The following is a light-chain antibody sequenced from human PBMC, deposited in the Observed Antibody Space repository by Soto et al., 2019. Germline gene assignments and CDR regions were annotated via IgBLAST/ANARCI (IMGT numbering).Light chain of an antibody. V-gene: IGKV1-39*01. J-gene: IGKJ4*01. CDR3: QQSDITPT. Sequence: DIQMPQSPSPVSASLGDRFSITCRASQSIVRALNWYQQKPGKAPKLLIYAGSILQSGVPSRFSGSGSETDFILTISSLEPEDFATYYCQQSDITPTFGGGTKVDVK. CDR2: AGS. CDR1: QSIVRA.